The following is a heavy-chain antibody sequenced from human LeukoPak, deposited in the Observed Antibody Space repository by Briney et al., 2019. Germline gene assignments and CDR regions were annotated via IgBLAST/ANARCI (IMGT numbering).Heavy chain of an antibody. CDR1: GGSISSYY. V-gene: IGHV4-59*01. CDR2: IYYSGST. CDR3: ARDLSRGGSYIYFDY. J-gene: IGHJ4*02. D-gene: IGHD1-26*01. Sequence: PSETLSRTCTVSGGSISSYYWSWIREPPGKGLEWIGYIYYSGSTNYNPSLKSRVTISVDTSKNQFSLKLSSVTAADTAVYYCARDLSRGGSYIYFDYWGQGTLVTVSS.